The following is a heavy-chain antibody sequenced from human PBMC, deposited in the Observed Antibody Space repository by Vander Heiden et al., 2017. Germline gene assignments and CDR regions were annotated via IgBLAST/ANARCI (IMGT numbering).Heavy chain of an antibody. CDR2: IKSKTDGGTT. J-gene: IGHJ4*02. Sequence: GGGVVKPGGSLSLSCPASGFTFSNAWMSWVRQAPGKGLEWVGRIKSKTDGGTTDYAAPVKGRFTIARDDSKNTLYLQMNSLKAEDTAVYYCTTIGKWLQVFDYWGQGTLVTVSS. CDR1: GFTFSNAW. CDR3: TTIGKWLQVFDY. D-gene: IGHD3-22*01. V-gene: IGHV3-15*01.